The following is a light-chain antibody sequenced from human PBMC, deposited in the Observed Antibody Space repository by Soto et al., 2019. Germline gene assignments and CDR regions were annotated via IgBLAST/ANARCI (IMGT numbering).Light chain of an antibody. CDR1: SSDVGGNKY. V-gene: IGLV2-14*01. CDR3: ASSTSDSLYV. Sequence: QSVLTQPASVSGSPGQSITISCTGTSSDVGGNKYVSWYQQYPGKVPKLLINKVTNRPSGVSYRFSGSKSGNTAYLTISALLAEDEADYFCASSTSDSLYVFGTGTKVTV. CDR2: KVT. J-gene: IGLJ1*01.